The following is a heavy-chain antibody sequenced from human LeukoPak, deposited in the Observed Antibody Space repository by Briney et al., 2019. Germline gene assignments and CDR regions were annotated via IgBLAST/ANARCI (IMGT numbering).Heavy chain of an antibody. Sequence: SETLSLTCTVSGGSLSSYYWSWIRQPPGKGLEWIGYINYSGSTNYNPSLKSRVTMSVDTSKNQFSLKLSSVTAADTAMYYCAREGRRDYVYFDHWGQGSLVTVSS. CDR1: GGSLSSYY. CDR2: INYSGST. D-gene: IGHD4-17*01. J-gene: IGHJ4*02. V-gene: IGHV4-59*01. CDR3: AREGRRDYVYFDH.